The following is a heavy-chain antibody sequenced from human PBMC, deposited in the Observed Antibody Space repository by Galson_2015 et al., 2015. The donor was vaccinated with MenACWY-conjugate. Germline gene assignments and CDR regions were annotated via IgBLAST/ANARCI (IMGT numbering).Heavy chain of an antibody. CDR1: GFAFSSLA. J-gene: IGHJ4*02. CDR3: AKDLAIAAAVTVY. Sequence: SLRLSCAASGFAFSSLAMSWVRQAPGKGLEWVSSVSDGGGNTYYADSVKGRFTISRDNSKNTLYLQMNSLRAEDTALYYCAKDLAIAAAVTVYWGKGSLVTVSS. V-gene: IGHV3-23*01. D-gene: IGHD6-13*01. CDR2: VSDGGGNT.